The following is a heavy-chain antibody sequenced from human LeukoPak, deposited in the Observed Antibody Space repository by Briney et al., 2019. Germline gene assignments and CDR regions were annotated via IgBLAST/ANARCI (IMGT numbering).Heavy chain of an antibody. D-gene: IGHD7-27*01. J-gene: IGHJ6*03. CDR2: IIPIFGTA. CDR1: GYTFTSYG. Sequence: ASVKVSCKASGYTFTSYGISWVRQAPGQGLEWMGGIIPIFGTANYAQKFQGRVTITADESTSTAYMELSGLRSEDTAVYYCARVNGGLKGPEDYYYYYMDVWGKGTTVTVSS. CDR3: ARVNGGLKGPEDYYYYYMDV. V-gene: IGHV1-69*13.